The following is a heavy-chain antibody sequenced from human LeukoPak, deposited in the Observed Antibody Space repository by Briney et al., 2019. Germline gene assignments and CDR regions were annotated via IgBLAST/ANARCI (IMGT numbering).Heavy chain of an antibody. CDR1: GSSFRRHE. CDR3: ARVLRDSYYYMDV. Sequence: PGGSLRLSCEGSGSSFRRHEMNWVRQAPGKGLEWLSYIGSGGNTIYYADSVQGRFTISRDNAKNLLLLQMNSLRAEDTAVYYCARVLRDSYYYMDVWGKGTTVTVSS. CDR2: IGSGGNTI. V-gene: IGHV3-48*03. J-gene: IGHJ6*03.